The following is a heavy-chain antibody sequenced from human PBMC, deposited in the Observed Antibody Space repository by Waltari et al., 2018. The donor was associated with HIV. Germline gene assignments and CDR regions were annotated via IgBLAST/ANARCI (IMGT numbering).Heavy chain of an antibody. J-gene: IGHJ4*01. V-gene: IGHV3-74*01. CDR1: GFNFSNYW. CDR2: LNGDKIRV. Sequence: EVQLVESGGGLVQPGGSLRLSCVASGFNFSNYWMPWVRQGPGKGLVWFSLLNGDKIRVLYADSVKCRFTISRDNARNTLYLQMNSLRDDDTAVYYCARRHTSEGILDYWGHGTLVTVSS. CDR3: ARRHTSEGILDY. D-gene: IGHD6-19*01.